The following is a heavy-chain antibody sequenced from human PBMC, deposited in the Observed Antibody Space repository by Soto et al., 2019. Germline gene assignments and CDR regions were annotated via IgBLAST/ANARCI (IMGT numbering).Heavy chain of an antibody. V-gene: IGHV3-74*01. CDR1: GFTFRSYW. J-gene: IGHJ4*02. D-gene: IGHD3-10*01. CDR2: INSDGSST. Sequence: GGSLRLSCAASGFTFRSYWMQWVRQAPGKGLVWVSRINSDGSSTSYADSVKGRFTISRDNAKNTLYLQMNSLRAEDTAVYYCARDSALSGSGSYDYWGQGTLVTVSS. CDR3: ARDSALSGSGSYDY.